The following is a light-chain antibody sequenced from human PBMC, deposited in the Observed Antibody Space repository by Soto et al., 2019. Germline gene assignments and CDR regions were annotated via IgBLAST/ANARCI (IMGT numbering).Light chain of an antibody. CDR1: QSVDRTF. CDR3: QQYMSSLT. Sequence: EIVLTQSPGSLSLSPGERATLSCRARQSVDRTFFAWYQKKPGQAPRIVMYCVSKRATGIPNRFSGSGSLTDLTLNISRLEPVDFAVYYGQQYMSSLTFCQGT. CDR2: CVS. J-gene: IGKJ1*01. V-gene: IGKV3-20*01.